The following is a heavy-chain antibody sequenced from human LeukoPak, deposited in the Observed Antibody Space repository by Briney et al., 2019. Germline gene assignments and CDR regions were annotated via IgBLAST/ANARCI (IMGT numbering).Heavy chain of an antibody. Sequence: ASVKVSCKASGYTFTGYYMHWVRQAPGQGLEWMGWINRNSGGTNYAQKFQGRVTMTRDTSISTAYMELSRLRSDDTAVYYCARMSSGYDFSSEFDYWGQGTLVTVSS. D-gene: IGHD5-12*01. V-gene: IGHV1-2*02. CDR2: INRNSGGT. CDR3: ARMSSGYDFSSEFDY. J-gene: IGHJ4*02. CDR1: GYTFTGYY.